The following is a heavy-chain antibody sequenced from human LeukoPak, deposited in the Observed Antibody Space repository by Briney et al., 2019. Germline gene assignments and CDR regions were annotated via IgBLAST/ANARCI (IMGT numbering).Heavy chain of an antibody. V-gene: IGHV3-33*06. J-gene: IGHJ4*02. Sequence: GGSLRLSCAASGFTFSSYGMHWVRQAPGKGLEWVAVIWYDGSNKYYADSVKGRFTISRDNSKNTLYLQMNSLRAEDTAVYYCAKLPSAIAAAGTFDYWGQGTLVTVSS. CDR2: IWYDGSNK. D-gene: IGHD6-13*01. CDR1: GFTFSSYG. CDR3: AKLPSAIAAAGTFDY.